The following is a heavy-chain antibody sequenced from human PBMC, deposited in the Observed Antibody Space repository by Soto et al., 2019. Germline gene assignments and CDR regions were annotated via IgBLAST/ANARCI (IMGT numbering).Heavy chain of an antibody. CDR3: AWRGI. CDR2: ISSSGSTI. Sequence: EVQPVESGGGLVQPGGSLRLSCAASGFTFSGYELNWVCQAPGKGLEWVSYISSSGSTIYYADSVMDRFTISRDSAKNSLSLQMNILRAEDTAVYYCAWRGIWGQGTMVTVSS. V-gene: IGHV3-48*03. CDR1: GFTFSGYE. J-gene: IGHJ3*02. D-gene: IGHD1-1*01.